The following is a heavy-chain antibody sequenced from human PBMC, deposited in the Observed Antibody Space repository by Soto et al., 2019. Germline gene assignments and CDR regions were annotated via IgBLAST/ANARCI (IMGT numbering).Heavy chain of an antibody. J-gene: IGHJ6*02. CDR3: ARETDYGDYVRYYYYGMDV. CDR1: GFTFSSYG. Sequence: GGSLRLSCAASGFTFSSYGMHWVLQAPCKGLEWVAVIWYDGSNKYYADSVKGRFTISRDNSKNTLYLQMNSLRAEDTAVYYCARETDYGDYVRYYYYGMDVWGQGTTVTVSS. D-gene: IGHD4-17*01. CDR2: IWYDGSNK. V-gene: IGHV3-33*01.